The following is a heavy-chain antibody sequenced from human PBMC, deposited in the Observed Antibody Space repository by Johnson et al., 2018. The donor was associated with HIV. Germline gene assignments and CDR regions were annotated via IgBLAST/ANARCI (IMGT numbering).Heavy chain of an antibody. Sequence: EVQLVESGGGVVRRGGSLRLSCVASGFTFDHYAMHWVRQGPGKGLEGVAGIGWDGFTIGYVDSVKGRFTISSDDATNSLYLQMHSLRTEDTAFYYCAKDHNYGSYLLAFDVWGQGTMVTVSS. V-gene: IGHV3-9*01. J-gene: IGHJ3*01. CDR3: AKDHNYGSYLLAFDV. D-gene: IGHD3-10*01. CDR1: GFTFDHYA. CDR2: IGWDGFTI.